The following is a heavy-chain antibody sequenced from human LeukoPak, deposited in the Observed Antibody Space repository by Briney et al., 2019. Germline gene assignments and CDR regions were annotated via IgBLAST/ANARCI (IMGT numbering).Heavy chain of an antibody. V-gene: IGHV4-34*01. Sequence: PSETLCLTCAVYGGSFNTYYWNWIRQSPGKGLEWIGEINHTGTTNYNPSLKSRFTISVDTSKNQFSLKLTSVTAADTAVYYCARGAADRNNYYYYIDVWGKGTTVTVSS. J-gene: IGHJ6*03. CDR2: INHTGTT. D-gene: IGHD1/OR15-1a*01. CDR3: ARGAADRNNYYYYIDV. CDR1: GGSFNTYY.